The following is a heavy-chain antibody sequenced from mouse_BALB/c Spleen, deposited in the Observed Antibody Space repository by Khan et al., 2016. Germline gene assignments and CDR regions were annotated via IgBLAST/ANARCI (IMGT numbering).Heavy chain of an antibody. CDR1: GYTFSSYW. J-gene: IGHJ2*01. V-gene: IGHV1-9*01. CDR2: ILPGSGST. CDR3: ARTDRRGYFDY. Sequence: QVQLQQSGAELMKPGVSVKISCKATGYTFSSYWIEWVKQRPGHGLEWIGEILPGSGSTNYNEKFRGKATFTADTSSNTAYMQLSSLTSEDSAVHYCARTDRRGYFDYWGQGTTLTVSS.